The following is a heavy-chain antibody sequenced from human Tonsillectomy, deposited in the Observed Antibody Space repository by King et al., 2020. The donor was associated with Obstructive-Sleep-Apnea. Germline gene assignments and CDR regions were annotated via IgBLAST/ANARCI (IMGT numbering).Heavy chain of an antibody. D-gene: IGHD5-12*01. CDR2: ISYDGSIK. CDR3: AKTSGYDFYWYFDL. J-gene: IGHJ2*01. V-gene: IGHV3-30*18. CDR1: GFSFRSYG. Sequence: VQLVESGGGVVQPGRSLRLSCAASGFSFRSYGMHWVRQAPGKGLEWVAVISYDGSIKYYADSVRDRFTISRDNSKNTSYLQMKSLRAEDTAVYYCAKTSGYDFYWYFDLWGRGTLVTVSS.